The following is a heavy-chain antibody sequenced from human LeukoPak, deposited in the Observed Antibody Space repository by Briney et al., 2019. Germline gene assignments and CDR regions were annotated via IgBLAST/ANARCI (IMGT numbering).Heavy chain of an antibody. Sequence: GASVKVSCKASGYTFTGYYMHWVRQAPGQGLEWMGWITPNTGGANYAQNFQGRVTMTRDTSISTAYMELSRLRSDDTAVYYCARDLRRGSSSWYVSGGDYWGQGTLVTASS. D-gene: IGHD6-13*01. CDR2: ITPNTGGA. CDR3: ARDLRRGSSSWYVSGGDY. V-gene: IGHV1-2*02. J-gene: IGHJ4*02. CDR1: GYTFTGYY.